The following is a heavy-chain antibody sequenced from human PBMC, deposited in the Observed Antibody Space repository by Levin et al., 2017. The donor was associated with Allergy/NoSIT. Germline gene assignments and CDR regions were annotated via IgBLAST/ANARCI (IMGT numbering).Heavy chain of an antibody. CDR2: MKHDGSDK. CDR3: ARGTVSGYGSSWFDP. CDR1: GFTFSNYW. J-gene: IGHJ5*02. Sequence: GGSLRLSCEASGFTFSNYWMNWVRQAPGKGLEWVASMKHDGSDKYYVDSVKGRFTISRDNAKNALYLQMNSLRAEDTAVYYCARGTVSGYGSSWFDPWGQGTLVTVSS. D-gene: IGHD6-13*01. V-gene: IGHV3-7*04.